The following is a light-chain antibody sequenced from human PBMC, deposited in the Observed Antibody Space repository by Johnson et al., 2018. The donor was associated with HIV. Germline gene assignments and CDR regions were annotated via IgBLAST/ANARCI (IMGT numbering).Light chain of an antibody. CDR3: ETWDSSLSWV. CDR1: SFNIGNNY. J-gene: IGLJ1*01. V-gene: IGLV1-51*01. Sequence: QSVLTQPPSVSAAPGQKVTISCSGSSFNIGNNYVSWYQQLPGTAPKLLIYDNNKRPSGIPDRFSGSKSGTSATLGITGLQTGDEADYYCETWDSSLSWVFGTGTKVTVL. CDR2: DNN.